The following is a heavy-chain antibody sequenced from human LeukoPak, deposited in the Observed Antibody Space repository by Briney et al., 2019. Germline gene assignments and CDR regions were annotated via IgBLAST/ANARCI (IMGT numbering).Heavy chain of an antibody. CDR2: ISSSSSYI. CDR1: GFTFSSYE. J-gene: IGHJ4*02. V-gene: IGHV3-21*01. D-gene: IGHD3-3*01. CDR3: ARERSSFDY. Sequence: GGSLRLSCAASGFTFSSYEMNWVRQAPGKGLEWVSSISSSSSYIYYADSVKGRFTISRDNAKNSLYLQMNSLRAEDTAVYYCARERSSFDYWGQGTLVTVSS.